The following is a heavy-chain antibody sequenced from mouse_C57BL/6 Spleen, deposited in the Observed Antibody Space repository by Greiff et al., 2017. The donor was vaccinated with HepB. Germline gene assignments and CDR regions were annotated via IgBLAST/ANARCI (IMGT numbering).Heavy chain of an antibody. Sequence: VQLQQSGPELVKPGASVKISCKASGYTFTDYYMNWVKQSHGKSLEWIGDINPNNGGTSYNQKFKGKATLTVDKSSSTAYMELRSLTSEDSAVYYCAAQATFAYWGQGTLVTVSA. J-gene: IGHJ3*01. CDR2: INPNNGGT. D-gene: IGHD3-2*02. CDR3: AAQATFAY. V-gene: IGHV1-26*01. CDR1: GYTFTDYY.